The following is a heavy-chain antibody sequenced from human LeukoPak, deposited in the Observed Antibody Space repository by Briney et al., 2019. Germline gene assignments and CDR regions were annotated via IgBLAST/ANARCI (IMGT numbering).Heavy chain of an antibody. CDR3: ARAPIVGLTQKNRLFWFDP. J-gene: IGHJ5*02. CDR1: GYTFTGYY. CDR2: INPNSGGT. V-gene: IGHV1-2*02. D-gene: IGHD3-22*01. Sequence: ASVKVSCKASGYTFTGYYMHWVRQAPGQGLEWMGWINPNSGGTNYAQKFQGRVTMTRDTSISTAYMELSRLRSDDTAVYYCARAPIVGLTQKNRLFWFDPWGQGTLATVSS.